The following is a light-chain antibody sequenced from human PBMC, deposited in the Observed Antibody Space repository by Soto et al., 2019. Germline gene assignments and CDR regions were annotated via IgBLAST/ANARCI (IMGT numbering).Light chain of an antibody. CDR2: GAS. Sequence: VLTQSPATLSLSPGERATLSCRASRSISTYLAWYQQKPGQAPRLLIYGASARALGIPDRFSGSGSGTEFSFTVTSLQSEDFAVYYCQQYDQWPITFGQGTRPEIK. CDR3: QQYDQWPIT. V-gene: IGKV3-15*01. J-gene: IGKJ5*01. CDR1: RSISTY.